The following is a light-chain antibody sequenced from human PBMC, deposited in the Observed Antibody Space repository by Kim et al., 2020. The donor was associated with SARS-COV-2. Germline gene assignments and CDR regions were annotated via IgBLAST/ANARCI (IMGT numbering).Light chain of an antibody. V-gene: IGKV3-11*01. CDR3: QQSRNLIS. CDR2: DAS. Sequence: EIVLTQSPGTLSLSPGERATLSCRASQSVGNSLAWYQQKPGQAPRLVIYDASNRATGIPVRFSGDGSGTDFTLTISSLEPDDFAVYYWQQSRNLISFGQGTRLEIK. CDR1: QSVGNS. J-gene: IGKJ5*01.